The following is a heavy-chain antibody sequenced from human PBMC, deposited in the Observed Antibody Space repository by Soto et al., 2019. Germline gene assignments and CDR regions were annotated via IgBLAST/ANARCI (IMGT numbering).Heavy chain of an antibody. D-gene: IGHD4-17*01. V-gene: IGHV1-69*01. J-gene: IGHJ4*02. Sequence: QVQLVQTGAEVKKPGSSVQVSCKASGGTFRSYAISWVRQAPGQGLEWMGGLIPIFGTANYAQKFQGRVTITADESTSTAYMELSRLRSEDTAVYYCASECGRGSTVVTGCATVDWGQGTLVTVSS. CDR1: GGTFRSYA. CDR2: LIPIFGTA. CDR3: ASECGRGSTVVTGCATVD.